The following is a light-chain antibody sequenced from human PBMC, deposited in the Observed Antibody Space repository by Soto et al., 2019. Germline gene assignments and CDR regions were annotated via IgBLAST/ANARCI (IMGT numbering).Light chain of an antibody. Sequence: QSVLTQPPSVSGAPGQRVTISCNGSSSNIGAGYDVHWYQQLPGTAPKLLIYGNSNRPSGVPDRFSGSKSGTSASLAITGLQAEDEADYYSQSYDSSLSGGVFGTGTKLTVL. V-gene: IGLV1-40*01. CDR3: QSYDSSLSGGV. J-gene: IGLJ1*01. CDR2: GNS. CDR1: SSNIGAGYD.